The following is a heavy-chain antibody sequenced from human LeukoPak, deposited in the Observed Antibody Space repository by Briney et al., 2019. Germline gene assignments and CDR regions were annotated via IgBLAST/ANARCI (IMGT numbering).Heavy chain of an antibody. D-gene: IGHD5-12*01. Sequence: GGALRLSCAASGFTFSSYSMNWVCQAPGKGLEWVSSISSSSYIYYADSVKGRFTISRDNAKNSLYLQMNSLRAEDTAVYYCAMGGYSGYDRFFDYWGQGTLVTVSS. J-gene: IGHJ4*02. CDR3: AMGGYSGYDRFFDY. V-gene: IGHV3-21*01. CDR1: GFTFSSYS. CDR2: ISSSSYI.